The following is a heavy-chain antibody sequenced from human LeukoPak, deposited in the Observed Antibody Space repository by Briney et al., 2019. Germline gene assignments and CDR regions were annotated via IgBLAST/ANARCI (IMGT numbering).Heavy chain of an antibody. CDR2: IYISGNT. CDR3: ARGHMKGYIVMDV. Sequence: GGSLRLSCAASGFTLTTNYMTWVRQAPGKGLEWVSVIYISGNTYYTDSVKSRFTISRDHSKNPLYLPLNSLRTEDTAVYYCARGHMKGYIVMDVWGKGTTVTVSS. D-gene: IGHD3-16*02. V-gene: IGHV3-53*05. CDR1: GFTLTTNY. J-gene: IGHJ6*03.